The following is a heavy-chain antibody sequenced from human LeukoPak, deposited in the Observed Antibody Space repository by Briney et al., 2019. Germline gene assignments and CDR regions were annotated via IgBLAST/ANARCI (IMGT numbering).Heavy chain of an antibody. CDR2: INSDGSST. Sequence: GGSLRLSCAASGFTFSSYWMHWVRQAPGKGLVWVSRINSDGSSTSYADSVKGRFTISRDNAKNTLYLQMNSLRAEDTAVYYCAKDKWSPAALRPFDYWGQGTLVTVSS. J-gene: IGHJ4*02. CDR1: GFTFSSYW. D-gene: IGHD2-2*01. V-gene: IGHV3-74*01. CDR3: AKDKWSPAALRPFDY.